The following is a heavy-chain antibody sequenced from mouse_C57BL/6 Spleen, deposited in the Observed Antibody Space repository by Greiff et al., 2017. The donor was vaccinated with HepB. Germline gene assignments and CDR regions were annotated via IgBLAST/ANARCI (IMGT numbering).Heavy chain of an antibody. CDR1: GFTFSSYG. CDR2: ISSGGSYT. D-gene: IGHD1-1*01. Sequence: EVMLVESGGDLVKPGGSLKLSCAASGFTFSSYGMSWVRQTPDKRLEWVATISSGGSYTYYPDSVKGRFTISRDNAKNNLYLQMSSLKSEDTAMYYCARPYLLLRYFDVWGTGTTVTVSS. CDR3: ARPYLLLRYFDV. J-gene: IGHJ1*03. V-gene: IGHV5-6*01.